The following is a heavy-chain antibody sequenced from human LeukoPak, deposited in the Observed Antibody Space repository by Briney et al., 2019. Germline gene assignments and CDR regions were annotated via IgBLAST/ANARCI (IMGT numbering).Heavy chain of an antibody. D-gene: IGHD3-16*01. CDR3: VREYHGGYFDF. J-gene: IGHJ4*02. V-gene: IGHV1-46*03. Sequence: ASVKVSCKASGYIFTSYYMRWVRQAPGQGLEWLGVVYPSAGTSDPAQRFRARITLSGDTSTSTAYMELRSLKSEDTAIYFCVREYHGGYFDFWGQGTLVTVSS. CDR2: VYPSAGTS. CDR1: GYIFTSYY.